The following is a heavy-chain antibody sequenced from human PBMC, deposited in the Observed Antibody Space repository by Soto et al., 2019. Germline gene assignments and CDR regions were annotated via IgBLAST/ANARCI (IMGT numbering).Heavy chain of an antibody. V-gene: IGHV4-31*03. Sequence: SETLSLTCTVPGGPISSGGYYWSWIRQHPGKGLEWIGYIYYSGSTYYNPSLKSRVTISVDTSKNQFSLKLSSVTAADTAVYYCARGASGAGYWGQGTLVTVSS. J-gene: IGHJ4*02. CDR1: GGPISSGGYY. CDR2: IYYSGST. CDR3: ARGASGAGY.